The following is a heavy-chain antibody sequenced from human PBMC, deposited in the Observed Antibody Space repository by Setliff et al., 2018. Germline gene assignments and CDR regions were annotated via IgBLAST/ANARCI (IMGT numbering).Heavy chain of an antibody. Sequence: SETLSLTCAVYGGSFQGYYWSWIRQSPERGLEWIGEINSSGDTNYNPSLESRVTMSIDPSKNQFSLTLTSVRAADTAVYFCAKAKGHLGYYRLVLNYFRHWGQGTPVTV. CDR1: GGSFQGYY. D-gene: IGHD3-22*01. J-gene: IGHJ1*01. CDR2: INSSGDT. V-gene: IGHV4-34*01. CDR3: AKAKGHLGYYRLVLNYFRH.